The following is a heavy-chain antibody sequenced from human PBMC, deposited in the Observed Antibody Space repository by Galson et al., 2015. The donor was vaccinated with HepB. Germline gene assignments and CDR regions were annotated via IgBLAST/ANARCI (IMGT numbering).Heavy chain of an antibody. V-gene: IGHV4-34*01. Sequence: ETLSLTCAVYDGSFSNYYWTWIRQPPGTGLEWIGEINHSGSTNYNPSLKSRVTISVDTSKNQFSLKLSSVTAADTAVYYCARPLGTGRGDYYYYMDVWGKGTTVTVSS. CDR3: ARPLGTGRGDYYYYMDV. CDR1: DGSFSNYY. J-gene: IGHJ6*03. D-gene: IGHD1-14*01. CDR2: INHSGST.